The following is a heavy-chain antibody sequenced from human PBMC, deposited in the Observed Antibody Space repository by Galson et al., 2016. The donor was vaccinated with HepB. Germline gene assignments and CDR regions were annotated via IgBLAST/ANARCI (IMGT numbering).Heavy chain of an antibody. D-gene: IGHD3-16*01. CDR1: GYTFTAFA. CDR3: ARGDFFYGMDV. V-gene: IGHV1-3*02. J-gene: IGHJ6*02. CDR2: SNAGNGNT. Sequence: SVKVSCKASGYTFTAFAIHWVRQAPGQRLEWMGWSNAGNGNTKYSPEFQGRVTITRDTSASTAYMELSSLRSEDMAVYYCARGDFFYGMDVWGQGTTVTVSS.